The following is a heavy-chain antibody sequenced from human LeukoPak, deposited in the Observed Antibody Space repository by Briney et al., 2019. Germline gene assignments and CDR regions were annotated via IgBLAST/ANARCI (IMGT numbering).Heavy chain of an antibody. CDR1: GFTFSSYS. Sequence: GGSLRLSCAASGFTFSSYSMNWVRQAPGKGLEWVSTISSSSSYIYYTGSLKGRFTISRDNAKNSLYLQMNSLRAEDTGVYYCARAFVYDYVWGSSRGDAFDIWGQGTMVTVSS. CDR2: ISSSSSYI. CDR3: ARAFVYDYVWGSSRGDAFDI. V-gene: IGHV3-21*01. J-gene: IGHJ3*02. D-gene: IGHD3-16*01.